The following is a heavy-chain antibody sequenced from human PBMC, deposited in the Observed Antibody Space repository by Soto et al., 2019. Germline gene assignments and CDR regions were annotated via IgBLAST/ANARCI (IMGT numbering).Heavy chain of an antibody. Sequence: EVQLVESGGGLVQPGGSLRLSCAASGFTFSDYWMSWVRQAPGKGLECVANIKRDGSEKYYVDPVKGRFTISRDNAKNSLYLQMNSLSAEGTAVYYCATSMGRGGNDYWGQGTLVTVSS. CDR1: GFTFSDYW. CDR3: ATSMGRGGNDY. CDR2: IKRDGSEK. J-gene: IGHJ4*02. D-gene: IGHD3-10*01. V-gene: IGHV3-7*05.